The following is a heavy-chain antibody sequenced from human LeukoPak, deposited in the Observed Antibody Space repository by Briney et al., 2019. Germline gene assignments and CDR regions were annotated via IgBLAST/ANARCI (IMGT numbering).Heavy chain of an antibody. CDR2: IYSGGST. CDR3: ARHYYGSGSPLDY. D-gene: IGHD3-10*01. Sequence: GGSLRLSCAASGLTVSSNFMSWVRQAPGKGLEWVSVIYSGGSTYSADSVKGRFTISRDNSKNTLYLQMNSLRAEDTAVYYCARHYYGSGSPLDYWGQGTLVTVSS. V-gene: IGHV3-53*01. CDR1: GLTVSSNF. J-gene: IGHJ4*02.